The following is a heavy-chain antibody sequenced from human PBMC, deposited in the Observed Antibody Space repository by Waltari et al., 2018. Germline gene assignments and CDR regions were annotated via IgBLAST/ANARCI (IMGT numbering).Heavy chain of an antibody. V-gene: IGHV3-30-3*01. Sequence: QVQLVESGEGVVQPGRSLRLSCAASGFTFSTFAMHWVRQAPGKGLEWVSGISYDGNNKFYVDSVKGRFTISRDNSKNMLQLQMNSLRVEDTAIYYCVKDRGTGDGMYYFNNWGQGTLVTVSS. J-gene: IGHJ4*02. CDR2: ISYDGNNK. CDR1: GFTFSTFA. CDR3: VKDRGTGDGMYYFNN. D-gene: IGHD7-27*01.